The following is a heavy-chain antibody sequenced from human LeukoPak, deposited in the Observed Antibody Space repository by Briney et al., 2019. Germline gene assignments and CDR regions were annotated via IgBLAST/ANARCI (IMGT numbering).Heavy chain of an antibody. CDR1: GGSISSSSYY. D-gene: IGHD2-2*01. J-gene: IGHJ3*02. V-gene: IGHV4-39*07. CDR3: ARDSAPAVDAFDI. CDR2: IYYSGST. Sequence: SETLSLTCTVSGGSISSSSYYWGWIRQPPGKGLEWIGSIYYSGSTYYNPSLKSRVTISVDTSKNQFSLKLSSVTAADTAVYYCARDSAPAVDAFDIWGQGTMVTVSS.